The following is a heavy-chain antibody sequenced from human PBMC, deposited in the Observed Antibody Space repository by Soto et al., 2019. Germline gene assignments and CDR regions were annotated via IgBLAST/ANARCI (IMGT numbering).Heavy chain of an antibody. CDR3: AKDKVPYYDYWSGQRWFDP. CDR2: ISNDGNKK. Sequence: PGGSLRLSCAASGFTFSIHGMHWVRQTPGKGLEWVAVISNDGNKKYYVESVEGRFSISRDNSKSIVYLQMNNVRIEDTAKYYYAKDKVPYYDYWSGQRWFDPWGQGT. V-gene: IGHV3-30*18. J-gene: IGHJ5*02. D-gene: IGHD3-3*01. CDR1: GFTFSIHG.